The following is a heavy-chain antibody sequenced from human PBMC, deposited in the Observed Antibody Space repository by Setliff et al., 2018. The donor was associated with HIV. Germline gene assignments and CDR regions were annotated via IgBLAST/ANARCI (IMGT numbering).Heavy chain of an antibody. CDR3: ASPLTTSYNLWGDAFAI. V-gene: IGHV4-39*01. Sequence: SETLSLTCNVSGGSISTSSYYSGWIRQPPGKALEWIGSFHYSASTSYNPSLRSRVTISVDTSKNQFSLKLTSVTAADTAVYYCASPLTTSYNLWGDAFAIWGQGTKVTVSS. CDR1: GGSISTSSYY. D-gene: IGHD3-22*01. J-gene: IGHJ3*02. CDR2: FHYSAST.